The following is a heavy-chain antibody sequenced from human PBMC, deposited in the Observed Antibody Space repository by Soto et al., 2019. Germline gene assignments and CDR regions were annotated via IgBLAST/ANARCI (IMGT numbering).Heavy chain of an antibody. CDR1: GGSISSGGYY. J-gene: IGHJ6*03. V-gene: IGHV4-31*03. CDR3: ARVPRLKNWNYPRYYYYYMDV. D-gene: IGHD1-7*01. CDR2: IYYSGST. Sequence: PSETLSLTCTVSGGSISSGGYYWSWIRQHPGKGLEWIGYIYYSGSTYYNPSLKSRVTISVDTSKNQFSLKLSSVTAADTAVYYCARVPRLKNWNYPRYYYYYMDVWGKGTTVTVSS.